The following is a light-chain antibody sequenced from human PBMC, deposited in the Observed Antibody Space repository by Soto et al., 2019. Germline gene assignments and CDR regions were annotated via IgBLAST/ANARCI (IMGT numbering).Light chain of an antibody. CDR1: QDINSY. Sequence: IQLTQSPSSLSASIGDRVTITCRASQDINSYLAWYQQKPGKAPNLLIYEASILQRGVPSRFSGSNSGTEFTLTISSLQPDDFATYYCQQYNSYPWTFGQGTKVDIK. J-gene: IGKJ1*01. CDR3: QQYNSYPWT. V-gene: IGKV1-9*01. CDR2: EAS.